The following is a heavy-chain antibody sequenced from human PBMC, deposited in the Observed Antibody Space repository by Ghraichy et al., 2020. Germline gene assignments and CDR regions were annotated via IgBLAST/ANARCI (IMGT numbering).Heavy chain of an antibody. Sequence: GSLRLSCAVYGGSFSGYYWSWIRQPPGKGLEWIGEINHSGSTNYNPSLKSRVTISVDTSKNQFSLKLSSVTAADTAVYYCARGGRGYSYGPRYYYGMDVWGQGTTVTVSS. CDR2: INHSGST. V-gene: IGHV4-34*01. J-gene: IGHJ6*02. CDR1: GGSFSGYY. CDR3: ARGGRGYSYGPRYYYGMDV. D-gene: IGHD5-18*01.